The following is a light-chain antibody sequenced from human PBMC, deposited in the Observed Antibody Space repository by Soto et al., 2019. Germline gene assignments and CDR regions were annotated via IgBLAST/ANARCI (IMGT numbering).Light chain of an antibody. CDR3: QQRSNWPPIT. J-gene: IGKJ5*01. CDR1: QSVSSY. CDR2: DAS. V-gene: IGKV3-11*01. Sequence: ESVLTHSPATLSLSPVEIATLSFRAIQSVSSYLAWYQQKPGQSPRLLIYDASNRATGIPARFSGSGSGTDFTLTISSLEPEDFAVYYCQQRSNWPPITFGQGTRLEI.